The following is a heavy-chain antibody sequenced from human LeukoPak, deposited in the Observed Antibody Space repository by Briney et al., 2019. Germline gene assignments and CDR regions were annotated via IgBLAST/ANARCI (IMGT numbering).Heavy chain of an antibody. CDR1: GFTFSDSY. Sequence: PGGSLRLSCAASGFTFSDSYMSWIRQTPGKGLEWLSYISSSSRDTNYADSVKGRFTISRDNAKNSLYLQMNSLRAEDTAVYYCARGSRTIELGDDYWGQGALVTVSS. CDR3: ARGSRTIELGDDY. D-gene: IGHD5-24*01. V-gene: IGHV3-11*06. CDR2: ISSSSRDT. J-gene: IGHJ4*02.